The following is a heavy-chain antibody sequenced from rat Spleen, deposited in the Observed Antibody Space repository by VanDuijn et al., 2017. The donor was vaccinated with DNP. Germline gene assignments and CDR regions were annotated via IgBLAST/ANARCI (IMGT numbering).Heavy chain of an antibody. D-gene: IGHD1-4*01. CDR2: ISPSGGSRT. CDR1: GITFRDYY. Sequence: EVKLVESGGGLVQPGRSLKLSCAASGITFRDYYMAWVRQAPKKGLEWVATISPSGGSRTYYPDSVKGRFTISRDNAKSSLYLQMNSLRSEDTATYYCARGNYPGINTFDYWGQGVMVTVSS. J-gene: IGHJ2*01. V-gene: IGHV5-22*01. CDR3: ARGNYPGINTFDY.